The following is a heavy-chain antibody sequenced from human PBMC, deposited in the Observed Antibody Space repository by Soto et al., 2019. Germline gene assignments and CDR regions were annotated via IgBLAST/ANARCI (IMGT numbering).Heavy chain of an antibody. CDR1: GYAFTTYG. J-gene: IGHJ4*02. CDR3: ARGRYGEY. D-gene: IGHD3-10*01. Sequence: QVHLVQSGAEVKKPGASVKVSCKGSGYAFTTYGITWVRQAPGQGFEWMGWISAHNGNTNYAQKLQGRVTVTRDTSTSTAYMEMRSLRSDDTAVYYCARGRYGEYWGQGALVTVSS. CDR2: ISAHNGNT. V-gene: IGHV1-18*01.